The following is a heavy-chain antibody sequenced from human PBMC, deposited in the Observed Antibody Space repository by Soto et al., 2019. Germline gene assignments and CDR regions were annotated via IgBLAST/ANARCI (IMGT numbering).Heavy chain of an antibody. CDR1: GGSISSYY. CDR3: ARGSMIAQALGDD. D-gene: IGHD3-22*01. CDR2: IYYSGST. V-gene: IGHV4-59*01. J-gene: IGHJ4*02. Sequence: SETLCVTCTVSGGSISSYYWSWIRQPPGKGLEWIGYIYYSGSTNYNPSLKSRVTISVDTSKNQFSLKLSSVTAADTAVYYCARGSMIAQALGDDWGQGTRV.